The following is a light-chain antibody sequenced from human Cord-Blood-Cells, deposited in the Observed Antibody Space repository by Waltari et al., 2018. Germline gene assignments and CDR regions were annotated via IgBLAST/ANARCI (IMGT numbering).Light chain of an antibody. Sequence: EIVLTQSPATLSLSPGERATLSCRASQSVSSHLAWYQQKPGQAPRLLIYDASNRATGIPARFSGSGSGTDFTLTISSLGPEDFAVYYCQQRSNWPWTFGQGTKVEIK. J-gene: IGKJ1*01. CDR3: QQRSNWPWT. CDR1: QSVSSH. CDR2: DAS. V-gene: IGKV3-11*01.